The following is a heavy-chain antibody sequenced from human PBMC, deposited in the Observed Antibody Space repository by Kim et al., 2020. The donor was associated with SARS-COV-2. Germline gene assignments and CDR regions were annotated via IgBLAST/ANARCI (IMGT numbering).Heavy chain of an antibody. Sequence: CADSVKGRFTISRDNAKNSLYLQMNSLRAEDTAVYYCARDGYNWNWYFDLWGRGTLVTVSS. CDR3: ARDGYNWNWYFDL. J-gene: IGHJ2*01. D-gene: IGHD5-12*01. V-gene: IGHV3-11*05.